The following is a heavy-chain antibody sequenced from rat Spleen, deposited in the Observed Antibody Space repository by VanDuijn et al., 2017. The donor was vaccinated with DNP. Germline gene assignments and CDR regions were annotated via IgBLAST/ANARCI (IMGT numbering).Heavy chain of an antibody. D-gene: IGHD1-1*01. V-gene: IGHV5-31*01. Sequence: EVQLVESGGDLVQPGRSLKLSCVASGFTFSNYWMTWIRQVPGRGLEWVASITSSGGSIYYRDSVKGRFTISRDNAKSTLYLQMDSLGSEDTATYYCARQNNYYSGAYALDAWGQGTSVTVSS. CDR3: ARQNNYYSGAYALDA. CDR1: GFTFSNYW. J-gene: IGHJ4*01. CDR2: ITSSGGSI.